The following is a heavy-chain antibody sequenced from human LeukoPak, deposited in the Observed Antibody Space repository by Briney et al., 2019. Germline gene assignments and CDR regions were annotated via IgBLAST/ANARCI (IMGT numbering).Heavy chain of an antibody. D-gene: IGHD3-10*01. CDR2: INPNSGGT. V-gene: IGHV1-2*04. Sequence: ASVKVSCKASGYTFTGYYMHWVRQAPGQGLEWMGWINPNSGGTNYAQKFQGWVTMTRDTSISTAYMELSRLRSDDTAVYYCARDSWFGESEGAFDIWGQGTMVTASS. CDR3: ARDSWFGESEGAFDI. J-gene: IGHJ3*02. CDR1: GYTFTGYY.